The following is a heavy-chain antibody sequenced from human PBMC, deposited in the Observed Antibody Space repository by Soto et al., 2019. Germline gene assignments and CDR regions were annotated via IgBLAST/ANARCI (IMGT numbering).Heavy chain of an antibody. D-gene: IGHD5-12*01. J-gene: IGHJ5*02. CDR1: GYTLTEFG. V-gene: IGHV1-24*01. CDR3: ATDPSRRIVAAEFGFDP. CDR2: FDPENGET. Sequence: GASVKVSCKVSGYTLTEFGMHWVRQAPGKGLEWMGGFDPENGETIYAQKFQGRVTMTEDTSTDTAYMELSSLRSEDTAVYYCATDPSRRIVAAEFGFDPWGQGTLVTVSS.